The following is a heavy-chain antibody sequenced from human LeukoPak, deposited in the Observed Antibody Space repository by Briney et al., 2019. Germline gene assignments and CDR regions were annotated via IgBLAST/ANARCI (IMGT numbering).Heavy chain of an antibody. CDR2: IYYTGTT. CDR3: ARHKYNSGWSYFDS. D-gene: IGHD6-19*01. CDR1: DGSISSYY. Sequence: PSETLSLTCTVSDGSISSYYWNWFRQPPGKGLEWIGHIYYTGTTHYNPSLQSRVSISIDTSKNQFSLKLRSVTAVDTAVYYCARHKYNSGWSYFDSWSQGTLVTVSS. J-gene: IGHJ4*02. V-gene: IGHV4-59*01.